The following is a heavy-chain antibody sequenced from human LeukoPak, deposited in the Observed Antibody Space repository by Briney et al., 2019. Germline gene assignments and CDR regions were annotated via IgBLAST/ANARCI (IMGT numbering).Heavy chain of an antibody. CDR1: GFTFSNAW. V-gene: IGHV3-15*01. J-gene: IGHJ4*02. D-gene: IGHD4-17*01. CDR3: TTDQLYGDYYFDY. CDR2: IKSKTDGGTT. Sequence: PGGSLRLSCAASGFTFSNAWMSWVRQAPGKGLEWVGRIKSKTDGGTTDYAAPVKGRFTISRDDSKNTLYLQMNSLKTEDTAVYYCTTDQLYGDYYFDYWGQGTLVTVSS.